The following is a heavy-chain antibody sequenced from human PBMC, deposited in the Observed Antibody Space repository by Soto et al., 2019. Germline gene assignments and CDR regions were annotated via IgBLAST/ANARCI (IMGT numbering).Heavy chain of an antibody. J-gene: IGHJ4*02. CDR3: ARHHVRGRTIAGAAEF. CDR1: GKSLSGYY. D-gene: IGHD1-26*01. Sequence: RSLTCAVYGKSLSGYYWSWIRQPPGKALEWIGEINHSGNTNYNPSLKSRVTISVDTSKNQLFLNLSPVTAADTAMYYCARHHVRGRTIAGAAEFWGQGTLVTVSS. CDR2: INHSGNT. V-gene: IGHV4-34*01.